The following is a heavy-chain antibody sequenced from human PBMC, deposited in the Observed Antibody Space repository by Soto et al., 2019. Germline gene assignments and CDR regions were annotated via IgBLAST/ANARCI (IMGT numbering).Heavy chain of an antibody. CDR3: AKDKERGGYDSDFDY. D-gene: IGHD3-3*01. CDR2: ITGGNT. V-gene: IGHV3-23*01. Sequence: GGSLRLSCAASGFTFGTYGMGWVRQAPGKGLEWVSTITGGNTYYAASVKGRFTISRDNSKNTLYLQMSSLRAEDTALYYCAKDKERGGYDSDFDYWGQRTLVTVSS. J-gene: IGHJ4*02. CDR1: GFTFGTYG.